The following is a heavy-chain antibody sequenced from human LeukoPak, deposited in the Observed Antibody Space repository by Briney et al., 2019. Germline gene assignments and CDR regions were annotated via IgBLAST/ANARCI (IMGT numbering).Heavy chain of an antibody. J-gene: IGHJ4*02. CDR2: IRYDGSNK. CDR1: GFTFSSYG. V-gene: IGHV3-30*02. D-gene: IGHD2-2*01. CDR3: AKGLPAAPANDY. Sequence: PGGSLRLSCAASGFTFSSYGMHWVRQAPGKGLEWVAFIRYDGSNKYYADSVKGRFTISRDNSKNTLYLQMNGLRAEDTAVYYCAKGLPAAPANDYWGQGTLVTVSS.